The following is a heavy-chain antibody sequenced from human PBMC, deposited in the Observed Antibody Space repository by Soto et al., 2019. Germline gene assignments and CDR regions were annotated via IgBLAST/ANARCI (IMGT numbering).Heavy chain of an antibody. V-gene: IGHV3-30-3*01. J-gene: IGHJ4*02. CDR1: GFTFSSYA. CDR3: ARDGEGATTYYFDY. D-gene: IGHD1-26*01. CDR2: ISYDGSNK. Sequence: VQLVESGGGVVQPGRSLRLSCAASGFTFSSYAMHWVRQAPGKGLEWVAVISYDGSNKYYADSVKGRFTISRDNSKNTLYLQMNSLRAEDTAVYYCARDGEGATTYYFDYWGQGTLVTVSS.